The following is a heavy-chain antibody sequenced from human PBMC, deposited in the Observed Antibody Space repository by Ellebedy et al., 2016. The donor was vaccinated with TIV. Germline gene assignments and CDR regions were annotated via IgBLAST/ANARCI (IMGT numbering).Heavy chain of an antibody. CDR3: ARGGYCSGGACPHNWFDP. Sequence: ASVKVSXXASGYSFTNYYLHWVRQAPGQGPEWVGVINPNAGTTAYAQKFQGRVTMTRDTSTSTVYMELSSLRSEDTAVYYCARGGYCSGGACPHNWFDPWGQGTLVTVSS. D-gene: IGHD2-15*01. CDR2: INPNAGTT. J-gene: IGHJ5*02. V-gene: IGHV1-46*03. CDR1: GYSFTNYY.